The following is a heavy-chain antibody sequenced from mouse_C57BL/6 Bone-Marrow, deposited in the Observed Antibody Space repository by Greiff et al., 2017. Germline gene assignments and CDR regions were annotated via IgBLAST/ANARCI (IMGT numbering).Heavy chain of an antibody. V-gene: IGHV1-55*01. J-gene: IGHJ4*01. CDR2: IYPGSGST. CDR3: AREMVTTYYAMDY. CDR1: GYTFTSYW. Sequence: QVQLQQPGAELVKPGASVKMSCKASGYTFTSYWITWVKQRPGQGLEWIGDIYPGSGSTNYNEKFKSKATLTVDTSSSTAYLQLSSLTSEDSAVYDCAREMVTTYYAMDYWGQGTSVTVSS. D-gene: IGHD2-1*01.